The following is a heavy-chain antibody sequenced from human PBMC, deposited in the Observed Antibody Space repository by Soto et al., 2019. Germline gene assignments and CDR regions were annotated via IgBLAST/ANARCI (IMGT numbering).Heavy chain of an antibody. Sequence: GGSLRLSCAASGFTFSSYAMSWVRQATGKGLEWVSTISGSDGRTYSTDSVKGRFTISRDNSRNTAYLQMNSLRVEDTAVYYCAKGVRQYTPLDLFDYWGRGTLVTVSS. V-gene: IGHV3-23*01. J-gene: IGHJ4*02. CDR3: AKGVRQYTPLDLFDY. CDR2: ISGSDGRT. D-gene: IGHD5-18*01. CDR1: GFTFSSYA.